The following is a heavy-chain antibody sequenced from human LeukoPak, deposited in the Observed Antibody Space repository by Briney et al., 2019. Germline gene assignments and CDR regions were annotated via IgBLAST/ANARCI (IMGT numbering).Heavy chain of an antibody. CDR2: INHSGST. V-gene: IGHV4-34*01. D-gene: IGHD1-26*01. CDR1: GGSFSGYY. CDR3: ARLNKEWELLGGGFFDY. J-gene: IGHJ4*02. Sequence: SETLSLTCAVYGGSFSGYYWSWIRQPPGKGLEWIGEINHSGSTNYNPSLKSRVTISVDTSKNQFSLKLSSVTAADTAVYYCARLNKEWELLGGGFFDYWGQGTLVTVSS.